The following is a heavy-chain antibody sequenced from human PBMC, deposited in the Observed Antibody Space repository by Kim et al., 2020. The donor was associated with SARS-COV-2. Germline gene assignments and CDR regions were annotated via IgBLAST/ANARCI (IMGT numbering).Heavy chain of an antibody. Sequence: KYNPSLTSRVTISVDTSKNQFSLKLSSVTAADTAVYYCARDRRGVRYFDLWGRGTLVTVSS. D-gene: IGHD3-16*01. V-gene: IGHV4-34*01. J-gene: IGHJ2*01. CDR3: ARDRRGVRYFDL.